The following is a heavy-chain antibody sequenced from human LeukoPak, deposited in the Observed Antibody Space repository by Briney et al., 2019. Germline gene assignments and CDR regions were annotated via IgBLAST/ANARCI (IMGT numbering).Heavy chain of an antibody. V-gene: IGHV1-18*01. CDR1: GYTFTSYG. CDR3: ARGPNYYDSSGYPYYFDY. Sequence: ASVKVSCKASGYTFTSYGISWMRQAPGQGLEWMGWISAYNGNTNYAQKLQGRVTMTTDTSTSTAYMELRSLRSDDTAVYYCARGPNYYDSSGYPYYFDYWGQGTLVTVSS. J-gene: IGHJ4*02. CDR2: ISAYNGNT. D-gene: IGHD3-22*01.